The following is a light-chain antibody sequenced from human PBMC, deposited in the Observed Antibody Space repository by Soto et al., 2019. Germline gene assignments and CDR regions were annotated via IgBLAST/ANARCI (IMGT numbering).Light chain of an antibody. CDR3: QQLNSYPGIT. J-gene: IGKJ5*01. CDR1: QGISSY. CDR2: AAS. V-gene: IGKV1-9*01. Sequence: IQLTQSPSSLSASVGDRVTITCRASQGISSYLARYQQKPGKAPKLLIYAASTLQSGVPSRCSGSGSGTDFTLTISSLQPEHFATYYCQQLNSYPGITFGQGTRLEMK.